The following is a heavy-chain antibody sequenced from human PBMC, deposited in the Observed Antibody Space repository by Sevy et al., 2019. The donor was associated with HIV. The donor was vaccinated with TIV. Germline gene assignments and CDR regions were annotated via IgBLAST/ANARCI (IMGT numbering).Heavy chain of an antibody. V-gene: IGHV5-51*01. Sequence: GESLKISCKGSAYTFTTYWIGWVRQMPGKGLEWMGIMSPGDSDPRYSPSFQGQVTMSVDKSVSTAYLQWHSLETSDTAIYYCAGLDSYSIGWSPRYYFDYWGQGTLVTVSS. CDR3: AGLDSYSIGWSPRYYFDY. CDR1: AYTFTTYW. CDR2: MSPGDSDP. J-gene: IGHJ4*02. D-gene: IGHD6-19*01.